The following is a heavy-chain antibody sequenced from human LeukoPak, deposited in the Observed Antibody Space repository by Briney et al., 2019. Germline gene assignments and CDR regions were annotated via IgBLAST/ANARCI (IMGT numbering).Heavy chain of an antibody. CDR2: INQGGSET. J-gene: IGHJ4*02. Sequence: GGSLSLSCAASGFPFTNYWMNWVRQAPGKRPEWVGNINQGGSETNYVDSVKGRFSISRDNAMTSLYLQMNSLRAEDTAVYYCATDRKVGTGDPRFDYWGQGALVTVSS. D-gene: IGHD7-27*01. CDR3: ATDRKVGTGDPRFDY. CDR1: GFPFTNYW. V-gene: IGHV3-7*01.